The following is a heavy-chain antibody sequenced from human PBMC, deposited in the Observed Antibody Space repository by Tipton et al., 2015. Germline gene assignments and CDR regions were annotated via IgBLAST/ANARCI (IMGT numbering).Heavy chain of an antibody. D-gene: IGHD3-22*01. CDR2: IYPYDSDT. CDR1: GYGFTSYW. CDR3: ARHVSFYYDTHGSDALDI. V-gene: IGHV5-51*01. Sequence: QLVQSGAEVKKPGESLKISCKASGYGFTSYWIAWVRQMPGKGLEWMGLIYPYDSDTRYNPSFRGQVTISADTSINTAFLQWHSLEASDTAMYYCARHVSFYYDTHGSDALDIWAQGTMVTVSS. J-gene: IGHJ3*02.